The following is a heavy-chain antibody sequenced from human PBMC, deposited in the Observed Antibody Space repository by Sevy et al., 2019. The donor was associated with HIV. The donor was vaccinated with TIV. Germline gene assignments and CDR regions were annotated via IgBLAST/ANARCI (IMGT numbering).Heavy chain of an antibody. CDR2: ITSSFSI. J-gene: IGHJ6*02. V-gene: IGHV3-21*01. D-gene: IGHD3-22*01. CDR3: VQEIGAKNHV. Sequence: GGSLRLSCAASGFTFNVYSMNWVRQAPGKGLEWVSSITSSFSINYADSVKGRFTISRDNAKNSLYLQINSLRADDTAVYYCVQEIGAKNHVWGQGTTVTVSS. CDR1: GFTFNVYS.